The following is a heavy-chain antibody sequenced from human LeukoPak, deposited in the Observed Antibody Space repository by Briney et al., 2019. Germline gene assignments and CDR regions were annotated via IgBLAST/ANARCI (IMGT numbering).Heavy chain of an antibody. Sequence: SVKVSCKASGGTFSSYAISWVRQAPGQGLEWMGGIIPIFGTANYAQKFQGRVTMTRDTSTSTVYMELSSLRSEDTAVYYCARDPNDSSGPFDYWGQGTLVTVSS. V-gene: IGHV1-69*05. CDR1: GGTFSSYA. J-gene: IGHJ4*02. CDR3: ARDPNDSSGPFDY. CDR2: IIPIFGTA. D-gene: IGHD3-22*01.